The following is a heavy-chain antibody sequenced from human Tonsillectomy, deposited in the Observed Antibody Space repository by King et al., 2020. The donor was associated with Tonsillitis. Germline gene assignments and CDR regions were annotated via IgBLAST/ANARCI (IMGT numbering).Heavy chain of an antibody. V-gene: IGHV4-59*01. J-gene: IGHJ3*02. D-gene: IGHD1-7*01. CDR3: ARDGLEGEWELRMEHAFDI. CDR1: GGSLNSYY. CDR2: IYYSGST. Sequence: VPLQESGPGLVKPSETLSLTCTVSGGSLNSYYWSWIRQPPGKGLEWIGYIYYSGSTTYNPSLKSRVTISVDTSKNQFSLKLSSVSAADTAVYYCARDGLEGEWELRMEHAFDIWGQGTMVTVSS.